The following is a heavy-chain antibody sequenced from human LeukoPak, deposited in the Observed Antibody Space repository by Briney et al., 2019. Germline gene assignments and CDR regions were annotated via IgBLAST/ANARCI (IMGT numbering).Heavy chain of an antibody. CDR2: ISGSGGST. Sequence: GGSLRLSCAASGFTFSSYAMSWVRQAPGKGLEWVSAISGSGGSTYYADSVKGRFTISRDNSKNTLYLQMNSLRAEDTAVYYCAKGFMVNYYDSSGYYDYWGQGTLVTVSS. J-gene: IGHJ4*02. CDR1: GFTFSSYA. CDR3: AKGFMVNYYDSSGYYDY. V-gene: IGHV3-23*01. D-gene: IGHD3-22*01.